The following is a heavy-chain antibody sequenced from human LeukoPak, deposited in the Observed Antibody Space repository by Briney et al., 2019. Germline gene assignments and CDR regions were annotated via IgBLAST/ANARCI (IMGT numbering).Heavy chain of an antibody. J-gene: IGHJ4*02. CDR3: ARGLQQLAPFDC. D-gene: IGHD6-13*01. V-gene: IGHV4-59*01. CDR2: IYYSGST. CDR1: GGSISSYY. Sequence: SETLSLTGTVSGGSISSYYWSWIRQPPGKGLEWIGYIYYSGSTNYNPSLKSRVTISVDTSKNQFSLKLTSVTAADTTVYYCARGLQQLAPFDCWGQGTLVTVSS.